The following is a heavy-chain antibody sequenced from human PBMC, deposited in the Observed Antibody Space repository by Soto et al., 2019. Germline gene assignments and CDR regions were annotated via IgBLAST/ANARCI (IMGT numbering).Heavy chain of an antibody. CDR3: ARIVAPGPQGWFDP. CDR1: DSSVSSSYW. CDR2: ISYNGDT. D-gene: IGHD1-1*01. V-gene: IGHV4-28*01. Sequence: SETLSLTCAVSDSSVSSSYWWGWIRQPPGKGLEWVGYISYNGDTYSNPSLKRRVSMSVDTSKNHFSLKLDSVTAIDTATYYCARIVAPGPQGWFDPSGQGTLVT. J-gene: IGHJ5*02.